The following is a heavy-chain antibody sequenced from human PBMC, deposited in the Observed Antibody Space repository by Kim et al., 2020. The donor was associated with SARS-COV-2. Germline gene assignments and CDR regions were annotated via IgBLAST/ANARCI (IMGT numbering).Heavy chain of an antibody. CDR3: AKDQGTTVVTPDAFDI. CDR2: ISYDGSNK. J-gene: IGHJ3*02. Sequence: GGSLRLSCAASGFTFSSYGMHWVRQAPGKGLEWVAVISYDGSNKYYADSVKGRFTISRDNSKNTLYLQMNSLRAEDTAVYYCAKDQGTTVVTPDAFDIWGQGTMVTVSS. V-gene: IGHV3-30*18. CDR1: GFTFSSYG. D-gene: IGHD4-17*01.